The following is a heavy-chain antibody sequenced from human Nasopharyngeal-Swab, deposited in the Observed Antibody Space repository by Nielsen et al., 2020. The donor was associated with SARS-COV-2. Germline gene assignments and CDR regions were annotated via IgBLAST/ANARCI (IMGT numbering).Heavy chain of an antibody. D-gene: IGHD3-16*01. V-gene: IGHV1-69*04. CDR1: GYTFTSYA. Sequence: SVKVSCKASGYTFTSYAISWVRQAPGQGLEWMGRIIPILGIANYAQKFQGRVTITADTSTSTAYMELSSLRSEDTAVYYCRRMANWGDVDYWGQGTLVTVSS. CDR3: RRMANWGDVDY. CDR2: IIPILGIA. J-gene: IGHJ4*02.